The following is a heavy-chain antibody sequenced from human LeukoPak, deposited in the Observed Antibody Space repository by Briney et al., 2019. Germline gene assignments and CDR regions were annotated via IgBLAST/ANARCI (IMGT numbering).Heavy chain of an antibody. CDR3: ARDGYINDAFDI. CDR1: GDSLTTDDSF. Sequence: SETLSLTCTVSGDSLTTDDSFWSWIRQFPGKGLEWIGYIHYRGTTNYNPSLKSRLSMSIDMSKDQFSLNLTSVTAADTAIYYCARDGYINDAFDIWGQGIVVTASS. CDR2: IHYRGTT. D-gene: IGHD1-1*01. V-gene: IGHV4-31*03. J-gene: IGHJ3*02.